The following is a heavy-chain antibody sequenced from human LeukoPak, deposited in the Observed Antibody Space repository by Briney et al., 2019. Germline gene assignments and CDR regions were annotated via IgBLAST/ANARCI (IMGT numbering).Heavy chain of an antibody. CDR3: ARSSIAAAWNPYYFDY. CDR2: IYYSGST. D-gene: IGHD6-13*01. J-gene: IGHJ4*02. Sequence: PSQTLSLTCTVSGGSLSSGDYYWSWIRQPPGTGLEWIGYIYYSGSTYYNPSLKSRVTISVDTSKNQFSLKLSSVTAADTAVYYCARSSIAAAWNPYYFDYWGQGTLVTVSS. CDR1: GGSLSSGDYY. V-gene: IGHV4-30-4*01.